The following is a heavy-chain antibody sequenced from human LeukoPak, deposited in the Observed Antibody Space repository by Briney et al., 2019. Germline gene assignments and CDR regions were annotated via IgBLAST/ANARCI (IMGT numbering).Heavy chain of an antibody. CDR3: ARDLQDFDY. J-gene: IGHJ4*02. CDR1: GFNFNTYT. CDR2: IISSNSHI. V-gene: IGHV3-21*01. Sequence: GGSLRLSCVASGFNFNTYTMNWVRQAPGKGLEWVASIISSNSHIYYADSLKGRFTISRDNAKNSVYLQMSSLRVEDTAVYYCARDLQDFDYWGQGTLVTVSS.